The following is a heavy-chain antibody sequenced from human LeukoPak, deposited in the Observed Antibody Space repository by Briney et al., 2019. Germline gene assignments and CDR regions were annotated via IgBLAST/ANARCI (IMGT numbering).Heavy chain of an antibody. D-gene: IGHD3-22*01. CDR1: GFTISDYY. J-gene: IGHJ4*02. CDR2: ISGGGGTT. Sequence: GGSLRLSCAASGFTISDYYMSWVRQAPGKGLEWVSGISGGGGTTYYADSVKGRFTISRDNSKNTLYLQMHSLRAEDTAVYYCAKDRVYYFDSSGYSCDYWGQGSLVTVSS. CDR3: AKDRVYYFDSSGYSCDY. V-gene: IGHV3-23*01.